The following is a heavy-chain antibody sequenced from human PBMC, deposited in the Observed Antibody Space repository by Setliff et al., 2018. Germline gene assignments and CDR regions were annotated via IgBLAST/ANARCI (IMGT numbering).Heavy chain of an antibody. D-gene: IGHD3-3*01. V-gene: IGHV4-59*11. CDR1: GGSISSHY. Sequence: SETLSLTCTVSGGSISSHYWSWIRQPPGKGLEWIGYIYYTGSTNYDPSLKSRVAISVDTAKNQFSLKLSSVTAADTAVYYCARTYNFWSGYFDYWGQGTLVTSP. J-gene: IGHJ4*02. CDR3: ARTYNFWSGYFDY. CDR2: IYYTGST.